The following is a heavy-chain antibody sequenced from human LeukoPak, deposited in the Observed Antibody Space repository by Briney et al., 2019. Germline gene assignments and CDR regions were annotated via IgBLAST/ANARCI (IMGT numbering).Heavy chain of an antibody. CDR1: GFTFNNYA. Sequence: PGGSLRLSCVSSGFTFNNYAMNWVRQAPWKGLEWVSSISGSGSITYYADSVKGRFTISRDTSKNTLWLQMNSLRVDDTALYYCAKSLGGDYGSGSYYVVFDSWGQGTLVTVSS. CDR2: ISGSGSIT. J-gene: IGHJ4*02. V-gene: IGHV3-23*01. D-gene: IGHD3-10*01. CDR3: AKSLGGDYGSGSYYVVFDS.